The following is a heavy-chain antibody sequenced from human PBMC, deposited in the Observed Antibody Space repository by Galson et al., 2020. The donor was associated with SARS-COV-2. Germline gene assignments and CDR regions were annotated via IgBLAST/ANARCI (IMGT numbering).Heavy chain of an antibody. CDR3: AGFRLYFRHYYGLDV. CDR2: IYYSGST. V-gene: IGHV4-59*01. Sequence: ETSETLSLTCTVSGGSISSYYWSWIRQPPGKGLEWIGYIYYSGSTNYNPSLKSRVTISIDTSKNQFSLRLSSVTAADTAVYYCAGFRLYFRHYYGLDVWGQGTTVTVSS. CDR1: GGSISSYY. D-gene: IGHD3-16*02. J-gene: IGHJ6*02.